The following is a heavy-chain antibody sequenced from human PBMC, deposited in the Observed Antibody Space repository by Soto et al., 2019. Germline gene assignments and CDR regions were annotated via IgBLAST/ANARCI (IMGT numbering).Heavy chain of an antibody. Sequence: QVQLVQSGAEVKKPGASVKVSCKASGYTFTGYYMHWVRHAPGQGLELMGWINPNSGGTNYAQKFQGWVTMTRDTSISTAYMELSRLRSDDTAVYYCARDKKGSSWTNWFDPWGQGTLVTVSS. CDR1: GYTFTGYY. CDR3: ARDKKGSSWTNWFDP. V-gene: IGHV1-2*04. CDR2: INPNSGGT. J-gene: IGHJ5*02. D-gene: IGHD6-13*01.